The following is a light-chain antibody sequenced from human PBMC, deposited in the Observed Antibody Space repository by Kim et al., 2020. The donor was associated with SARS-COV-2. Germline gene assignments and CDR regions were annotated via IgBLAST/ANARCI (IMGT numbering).Light chain of an antibody. CDR1: QSVSSSY. V-gene: IGKV3-20*01. Sequence: SPGERATLSCRASQSVSSSYLAWYQPKPGQAPSLLIYGASSRATGIPDRFSGSGSGTDFTLTISRLEPEDFAVYYCQQYGSSPLTFGGGTKVDIK. CDR3: QQYGSSPLT. J-gene: IGKJ4*01. CDR2: GAS.